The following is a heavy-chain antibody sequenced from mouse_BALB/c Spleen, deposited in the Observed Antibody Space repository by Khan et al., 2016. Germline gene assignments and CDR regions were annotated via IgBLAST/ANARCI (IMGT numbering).Heavy chain of an antibody. CDR3: ASLYYGYTWFAY. J-gene: IGHJ3*01. CDR2: INTNTGEP. Sequence: QIQLVQSGPELKKPGETVKISCKASGYTFTNYGMNWVKQAPGKGLKWMGWINTNTGEPTYAEEFKGRFAFSLETSASTAYLQINDLKNEDTVTEFCASLYYGYTWFAYWGQGTLVTVSA. CDR1: GYTFTNYG. D-gene: IGHD2-2*01. V-gene: IGHV9-3*02.